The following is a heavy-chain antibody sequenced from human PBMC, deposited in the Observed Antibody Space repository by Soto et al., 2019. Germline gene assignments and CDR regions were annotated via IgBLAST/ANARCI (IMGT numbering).Heavy chain of an antibody. D-gene: IGHD6-19*01. CDR3: ASDPGIAVAGTYYYYYMDV. CDR2: IWYDGSNK. J-gene: IGHJ6*03. V-gene: IGHV3-33*01. CDR1: GFTFSSYG. Sequence: QVQLVESGGGVVQPGRSLRLSCAASGFTFSSYGMHWVRQAPGKGLEWVAVIWYDGSNKYYADSVQGRFTISRDNSKNTLYLQMNSLRAEDTAVYYCASDPGIAVAGTYYYYYMDVWGKGPTVTVSS.